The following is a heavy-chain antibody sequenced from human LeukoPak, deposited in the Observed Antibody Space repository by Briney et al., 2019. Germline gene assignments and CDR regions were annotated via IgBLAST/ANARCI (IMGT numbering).Heavy chain of an antibody. CDR3: AKRLGSYYDSSGYPLGY. Sequence: PGGSLRLSCAASGFTFSSYAMSWVRQAPGKGLEWVSAISGSGGSTYYADSVKGRFPISRDNSKNTLYLQMNSLRAEDTAVYYCAKRLGSYYDSSGYPLGYWGQGTLVTVSS. J-gene: IGHJ4*02. V-gene: IGHV3-23*01. CDR1: GFTFSSYA. CDR2: ISGSGGST. D-gene: IGHD3-22*01.